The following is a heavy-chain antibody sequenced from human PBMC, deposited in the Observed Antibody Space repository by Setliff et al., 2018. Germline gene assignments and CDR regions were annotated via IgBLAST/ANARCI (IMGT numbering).Heavy chain of an antibody. CDR3: ARTVRSGSYHYYYMDV. D-gene: IGHD1-26*01. CDR1: GFSLNTSGSG. J-gene: IGHJ6*03. CDR2: IDWDDDK. V-gene: IGHV2-70*11. Sequence: SDPTLVNPTQTLTLTCTFSGFSLNTSGSGVSWIRQPPGKALEWLARIDWDDDKYYSTSLKTRLTISKDTSKNQVVLTMTNMDSVDTATYYCARTVRSGSYHYYYMDVWGKGTTVTVSS.